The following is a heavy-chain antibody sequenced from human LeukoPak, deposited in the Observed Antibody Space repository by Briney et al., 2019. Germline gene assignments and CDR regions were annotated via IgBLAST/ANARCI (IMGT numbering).Heavy chain of an antibody. D-gene: IGHD3-10*01. Sequence: ASVEVSCKASGYTFTGYYMHWVRQAPGQGLEWMGRINPNSGGTNYAQKFQGRVTMTRDTSISTAYMELSRLRSDDTAVYYCARDFPQRYYYGSGSLSDYWGQGTLVTVSS. CDR3: ARDFPQRYYYGSGSLSDY. J-gene: IGHJ4*02. CDR2: INPNSGGT. V-gene: IGHV1-2*06. CDR1: GYTFTGYY.